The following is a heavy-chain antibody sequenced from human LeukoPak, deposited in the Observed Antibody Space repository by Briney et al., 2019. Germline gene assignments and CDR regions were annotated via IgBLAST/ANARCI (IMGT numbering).Heavy chain of an antibody. CDR3: AKRIGSYWY. J-gene: IGHJ4*02. D-gene: IGHD1-26*01. CDR1: GDSISFNY. CDR2: IDYSGST. Sequence: SETLSLTCTVSGDSISFNYWNWIRQPPGKGLEWIGHIDYSGSTSYNPSLKSRLTISIDTSKDQFSLYLSSVTAADTGVYYCAKRIGSYWYWGQGTLVTVSS. V-gene: IGHV4-59*01.